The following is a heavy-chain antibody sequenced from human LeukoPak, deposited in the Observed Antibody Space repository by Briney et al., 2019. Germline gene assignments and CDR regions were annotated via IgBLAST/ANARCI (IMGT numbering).Heavy chain of an antibody. J-gene: IGHJ6*03. CDR1: EFTFSDYW. CDR3: ARDNGVAQGAYYMDV. Sequence: GGSLRLSCAASEFTFSDYWMTWVRQAPGKGLEWVADIRQDGSEKLYVNSVRGRFTISRDNAKMSLFLQMNSLRAEDTAVYYCARDNGVAQGAYYMDVWGKRTTATVS. D-gene: IGHD3-3*01. V-gene: IGHV3-7*01. CDR2: IRQDGSEK.